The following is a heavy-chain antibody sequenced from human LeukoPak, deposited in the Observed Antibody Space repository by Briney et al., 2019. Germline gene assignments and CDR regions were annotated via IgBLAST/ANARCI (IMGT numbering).Heavy chain of an antibody. D-gene: IGHD3-3*01. J-gene: IGHJ5*02. CDR2: IYYSGST. CDR3: ARCMDYDFWSGYPWKKYNWFDP. V-gene: IGHV4-31*03. Sequence: SQTLSLTCTVSGGSISSGGYYWSWIRQHPGKGLEWIGYIYYSGSTYYNPSLKSRVTISVDTSKNQFSLKLSSVTAADTAVYYCARCMDYDFWSGYPWKKYNWFDPWGQGTLVTVSS. CDR1: GGSISSGGYY.